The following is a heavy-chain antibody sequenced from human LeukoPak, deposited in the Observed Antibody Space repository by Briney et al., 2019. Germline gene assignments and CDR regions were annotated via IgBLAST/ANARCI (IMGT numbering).Heavy chain of an antibody. V-gene: IGHV3-13*01. CDR1: GFTFNTYD. CDR2: IGTAGET. Sequence: HPGGSLRLSCAASGFTFNTYDMHWVRQVPGKGLEWVSGIGTAGETYYPGSVKGRFTISRENARNSLYLQINGLRAGDTAVYYCARAGAPYSGANWFDPWGQGTLVTVSS. D-gene: IGHD1-26*01. J-gene: IGHJ5*02. CDR3: ARAGAPYSGANWFDP.